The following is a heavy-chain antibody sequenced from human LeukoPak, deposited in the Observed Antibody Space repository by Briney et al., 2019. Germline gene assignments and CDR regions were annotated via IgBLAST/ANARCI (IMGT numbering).Heavy chain of an antibody. CDR2: ISVSGGST. CDR1: GFTFSSYA. D-gene: IGHD3-10*01. CDR3: AYGPSFDP. Sequence: PGGSLRLSCAASGFTFSSYAMGWVRQAPGKGLEWVSTISVSGGSTYYADSVKGRFTISRDNSKNTLYLQMNSLRAEDTAVYYCAYGPSFDPWGQGTLVTVSS. V-gene: IGHV3-23*01. J-gene: IGHJ5*02.